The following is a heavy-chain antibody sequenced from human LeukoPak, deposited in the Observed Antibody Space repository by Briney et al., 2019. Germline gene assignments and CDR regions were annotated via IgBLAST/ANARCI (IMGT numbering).Heavy chain of an antibody. CDR2: ISGSGGST. CDR1: GFTLSSYA. CDR3: AKPPTYYYDSSGYPFDY. Sequence: GGSLRLSCAASGFTLSSYAMSWVRQAPGKGLEWVSAISGSGGSTYYADSVKGRFTISRDNSKNTPYLQMNSLRAEDTAVYYCAKPPTYYYDSSGYPFDYWGQGTLVTVSS. J-gene: IGHJ4*02. V-gene: IGHV3-23*01. D-gene: IGHD3-22*01.